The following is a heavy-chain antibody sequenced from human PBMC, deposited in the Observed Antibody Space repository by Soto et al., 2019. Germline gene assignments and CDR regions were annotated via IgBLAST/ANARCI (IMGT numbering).Heavy chain of an antibody. CDR3: AREYYAAAGTYDY. Sequence: SVKVSCKASGGTFSSYAISWVRQAPGQGLEWMGGIIPIFGTANYAQKFQGRVTITADESTSTAYMELSSLRSEDTAVYYCAREYYAAAGTYDYWGQGTLVTVSS. CDR2: IIPIFGTA. CDR1: GGTFSSYA. V-gene: IGHV1-69*13. J-gene: IGHJ4*02. D-gene: IGHD6-13*01.